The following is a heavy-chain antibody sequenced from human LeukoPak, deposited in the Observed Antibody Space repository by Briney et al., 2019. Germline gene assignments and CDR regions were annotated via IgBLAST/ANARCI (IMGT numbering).Heavy chain of an antibody. CDR2: IYYSGST. J-gene: IGHJ5*02. V-gene: IGHV4-59*01. Sequence: SETLSLTCTVSGGSISSYYWSWIRQPPGKGLEWIGYIYYSGSTNYNPSLKSRVTISVDTSKNQFSLKLSSVTAADTAVYYCARGGVFNWFDPWGQGTLVTVSS. CDR3: ARGGVFNWFDP. CDR1: GGSISSYY. D-gene: IGHD6-13*01.